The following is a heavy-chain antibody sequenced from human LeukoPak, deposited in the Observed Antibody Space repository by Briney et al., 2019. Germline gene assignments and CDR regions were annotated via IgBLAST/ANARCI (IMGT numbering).Heavy chain of an antibody. Sequence: PGGSLRLSCAASGFMFSSYGMDWVRQAPGKGLEWVAFIRYDGSNKYYADSVKGRFTISRDNSKNTLYLQMNSLRAEDTAVYYCAKGGRSIAARPVDYWGQGTLVTVSS. CDR1: GFMFSSYG. J-gene: IGHJ4*02. D-gene: IGHD6-6*01. CDR2: IRYDGSNK. V-gene: IGHV3-30*02. CDR3: AKGGRSIAARPVDY.